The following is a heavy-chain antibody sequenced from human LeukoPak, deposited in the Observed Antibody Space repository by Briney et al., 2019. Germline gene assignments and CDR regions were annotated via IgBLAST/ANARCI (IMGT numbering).Heavy chain of an antibody. V-gene: IGHV3-7*01. CDR2: ITPDGSGG. J-gene: IGHJ4*02. CDR1: GFTFSNHW. Sequence: GGSLRPSCAASGFTFSNHWMSWVRQAPRKGLEWVASITPDGSGGYYMDSVKGRFTISRDNAENSLYLQMNSLGAEDTAVYYCARLMGTETTYDYWGQGTLVTVSS. D-gene: IGHD1-7*01. CDR3: ARLMGTETTYDY.